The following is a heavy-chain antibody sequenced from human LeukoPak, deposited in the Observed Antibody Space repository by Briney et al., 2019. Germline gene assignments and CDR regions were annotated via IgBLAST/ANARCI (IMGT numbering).Heavy chain of an antibody. J-gene: IGHJ4*02. Sequence: ASVKVSCKASGYTFTTYGISWVRQAPGQGLEWMGWISTYNGNPNYAQKLQGRVTMTTDTSTSTAYMELRSPRSDDTAVYYCARGYSGYDYGFTNFDYWGQGTLVTVSS. D-gene: IGHD5-12*01. CDR3: ARGYSGYDYGFTNFDY. V-gene: IGHV1-18*01. CDR1: GYTFTTYG. CDR2: ISTYNGNP.